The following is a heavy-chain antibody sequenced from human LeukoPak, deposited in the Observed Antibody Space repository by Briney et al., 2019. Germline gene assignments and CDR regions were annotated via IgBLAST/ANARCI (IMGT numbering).Heavy chain of an antibody. CDR3: AREPEQRRMYYYYYYMDV. CDR2: IYTSGST. Sequence: SETLSLTCTVSGGSISSYYWSWIRQPAGKGLEWIGRIYTSGSTNYNPSLESRVTMSVDTSKNQFSLKLSSVTAADTAVYYCAREPEQRRMYYYYYYMDVWGKGTTVTVSS. V-gene: IGHV4-4*07. D-gene: IGHD6-25*01. CDR1: GGSISSYY. J-gene: IGHJ6*03.